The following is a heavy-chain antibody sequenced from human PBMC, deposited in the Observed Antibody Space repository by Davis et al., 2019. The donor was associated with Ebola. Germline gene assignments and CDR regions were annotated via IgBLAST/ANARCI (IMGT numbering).Heavy chain of an antibody. J-gene: IGHJ6*04. Sequence: GGSLRLSCAASGFTFSSYSMNWVRQAPGKGLEWVSYISSSSSTIYYADSVKGRFTISRDNSKNTLYLQMNSLRAEDTAVYYCARVGVVVPAAIWALQGYYGMDVWGKGTTVTVSS. V-gene: IGHV3-48*01. CDR3: ARVGVVVPAAIWALQGYYGMDV. CDR1: GFTFSSYS. D-gene: IGHD2-2*01. CDR2: ISSSSSTI.